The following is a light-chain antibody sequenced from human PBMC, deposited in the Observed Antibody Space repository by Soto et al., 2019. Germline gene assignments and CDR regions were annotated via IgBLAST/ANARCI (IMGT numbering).Light chain of an antibody. J-gene: IGKJ1*01. CDR2: AAS. V-gene: IGKV1-27*01. CDR1: QVISNY. CDR3: QKYNSAPRT. Sequence: MKQSPSALSAKEGDRVTITCRASQVISNYLAWYQQKPGKVPKLLIYAASTLQSGVPSRFSGSGSGTDFTLTISSLQPEDVATYYCQKYNSAPRTFGQRT.